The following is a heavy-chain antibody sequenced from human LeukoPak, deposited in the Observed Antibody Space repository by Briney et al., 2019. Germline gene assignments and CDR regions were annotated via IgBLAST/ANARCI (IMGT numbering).Heavy chain of an antibody. CDR2: INSDGSST. V-gene: IGHV3-74*01. J-gene: IGHJ4*02. D-gene: IGHD1-1*01. CDR1: GFTFSSYW. Sequence: GGSLRLSCAASGFTFSSYWMNWVRQAPGKGLVWVSLINSDGSSTSYADSVKGRFTISRDNAKNTLYLQMNSLRAEDTAVYYCARDLSPQLEPPGDYWGQGTLVTVSS. CDR3: ARDLSPQLEPPGDY.